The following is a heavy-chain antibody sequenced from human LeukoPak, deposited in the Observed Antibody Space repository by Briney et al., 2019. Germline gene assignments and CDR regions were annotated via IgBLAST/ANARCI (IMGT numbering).Heavy chain of an antibody. Sequence: PGRSLRLSCAASGFTFSSYAMHWVRQAPGKGLEWVAVISYDGSNKYYADSVKGRFTISRDNSKSTLYLQMNSLRAEDTAVYYCARDRHTSYDYWGQGTLVTVSS. V-gene: IGHV3-30-3*01. J-gene: IGHJ4*02. CDR2: ISYDGSNK. D-gene: IGHD5-18*01. CDR1: GFTFSSYA. CDR3: ARDRHTSYDY.